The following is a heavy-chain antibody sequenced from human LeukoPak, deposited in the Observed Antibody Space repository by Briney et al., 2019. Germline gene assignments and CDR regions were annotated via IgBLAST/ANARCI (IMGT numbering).Heavy chain of an antibody. CDR3: AKEGRSLQTY. V-gene: IGHV3-7*03. J-gene: IGHJ4*02. CDR2: IKEDGTET. Sequence: XXSLRLSCAASGFMFSSNWMSWVRLAPGKGLEWVANIKEDGTETYYVDSVKGRFTISRDNAKNSLYLQMNSLRVEDTAVYYCAKEGRSLQTYWGQGTLVTVSS. D-gene: IGHD5-24*01. CDR1: GFMFSSNW.